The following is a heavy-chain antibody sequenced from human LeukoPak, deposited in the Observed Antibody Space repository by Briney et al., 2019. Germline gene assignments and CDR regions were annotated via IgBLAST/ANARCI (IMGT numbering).Heavy chain of an antibody. CDR1: GFTFSSYA. D-gene: IGHD3-22*01. V-gene: IGHV3-64*01. Sequence: PGGSLRLSCAASGFTFSSYAMHWVRQAPGKGLEYVSAISSNGGSTYYANSVKGRFTISRDNSKNTLYLQMGSLRAEDTAVYYCAKEKTMTHAFDIWGQGTMVTVSS. CDR2: ISSNGGST. J-gene: IGHJ3*02. CDR3: AKEKTMTHAFDI.